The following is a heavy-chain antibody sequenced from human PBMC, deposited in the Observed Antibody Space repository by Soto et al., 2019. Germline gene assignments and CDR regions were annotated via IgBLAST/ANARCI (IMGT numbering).Heavy chain of an antibody. CDR1: GGSISSSNW. CDR2: IYHSGST. Sequence: SETLSLTCAVSGGSISSSNWWSWVRQPPGKGLEWIGEIYHSGSTNYNPSLKSRVTISVDKSKNQFSLKLSSVTAADTAVYYCASLDFDQTLAVYGMDVWGKGTTVTVCS. D-gene: IGHD3-9*01. V-gene: IGHV4-4*02. J-gene: IGHJ6*04. CDR3: ASLDFDQTLAVYGMDV.